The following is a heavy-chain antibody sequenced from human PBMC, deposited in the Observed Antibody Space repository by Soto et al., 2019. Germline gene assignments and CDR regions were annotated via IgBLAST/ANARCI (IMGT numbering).Heavy chain of an antibody. J-gene: IGHJ4*02. CDR2: ISSDGSTI. D-gene: IGHD3-10*01. CDR3: ARGTGSGSFLIDY. CDR1: GFPFTSYA. V-gene: IGHV3-30-3*01. Sequence: QVLLVESGGGVVQPGTSLTLSCAASGFPFTSYAMHWVRQTPEKGLQWLTIISSDGSTIHYVDSVKGRFTISRDNSKNTAYLQMNSLRADDTAVYYCARGTGSGSFLIDYWGQGTLVTVSS.